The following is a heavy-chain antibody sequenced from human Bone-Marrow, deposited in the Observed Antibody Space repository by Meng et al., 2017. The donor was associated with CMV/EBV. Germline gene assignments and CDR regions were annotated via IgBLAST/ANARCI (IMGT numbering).Heavy chain of an antibody. D-gene: IGHD3-22*01. V-gene: IGHV1-46*01. J-gene: IGHJ4*02. Sequence: ASVKVSCKASGYTFTSYYMHWVRQAPGQGLEWMGIINPSGGSTSYAQKFQGRVTMTRDTSTSTVYMELSSLRSEDTAVYSCARDLLHYYDSSGYFLYFDYWAQGTLVTVPS. CDR3: ARDLLHYYDSSGYFLYFDY. CDR2: INPSGGST. CDR1: GYTFTSYY.